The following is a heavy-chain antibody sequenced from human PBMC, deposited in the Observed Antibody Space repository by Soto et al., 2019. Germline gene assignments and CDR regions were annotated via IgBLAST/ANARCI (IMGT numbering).Heavy chain of an antibody. Sequence: GGSLRLSCAASGFTVSSNYMSWVRQAPGKGLEWVSVIYSGGSTYYADSVKGRFTISRDNSKNTLYLQMNSLRAEDTAVYYCGRDPGYCSGGSCYQDAFDIWGQGTMVTVSS. CDR3: GRDPGYCSGGSCYQDAFDI. D-gene: IGHD2-15*01. V-gene: IGHV3-66*01. J-gene: IGHJ3*02. CDR2: IYSGGST. CDR1: GFTVSSNY.